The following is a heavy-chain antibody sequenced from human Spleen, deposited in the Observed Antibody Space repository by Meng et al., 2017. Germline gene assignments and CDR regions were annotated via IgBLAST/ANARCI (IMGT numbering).Heavy chain of an antibody. CDR2: IIPIFGAA. V-gene: IGHV1-69*06. J-gene: IGHJ4*02. Sequence: QVQLVQSGAEVKKPGSAVKVSCESSGGTFSDYAISWVRQAPGQGLEWMGGIIPIFGAAHYAQNFQGRVTITADRSTTTAHMELNSLRSEDTAVYYCARGSYCSGRSCYSILEYWGQGTLVTVSS. D-gene: IGHD2-15*01. CDR3: ARGSYCSGRSCYSILEY. CDR1: GGTFSDYA.